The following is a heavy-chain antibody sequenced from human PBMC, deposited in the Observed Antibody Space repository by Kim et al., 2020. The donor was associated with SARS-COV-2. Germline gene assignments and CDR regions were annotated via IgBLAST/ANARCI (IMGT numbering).Heavy chain of an antibody. V-gene: IGHV3-48*03. J-gene: IGHJ4*02. CDR3: ARDLTPGYSYGFDY. Sequence: GGSLRLSCAASGFTFSRYEMNWVRQAPGKGLEWVSYISSSGSTIHYADSVKGRFTISRDNAKNSLYLQMNSLRAEDTAVYYCARDLTPGYSYGFDYWGQGTLVTVSS. D-gene: IGHD5-18*01. CDR2: ISSSGSTI. CDR1: GFTFSRYE.